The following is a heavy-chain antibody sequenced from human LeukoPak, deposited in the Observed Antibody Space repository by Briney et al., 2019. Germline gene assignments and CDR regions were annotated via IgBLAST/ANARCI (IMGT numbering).Heavy chain of an antibody. J-gene: IGHJ3*02. CDR2: IYYSGST. D-gene: IGHD3-16*01. CDR1: GGSISSSDCY. V-gene: IGHV4-30-4*01. CDR3: ARDSWACAFDI. Sequence: PSQTLSLTCTVSGGSISSSDCYWSWIRQPPGKGLEWIGYIYYSGSTYYNPSLKSRVTISVDTSKNQFSLKLSSVTAADTAVYYCARDSWACAFDIWGQGTMVTVSS.